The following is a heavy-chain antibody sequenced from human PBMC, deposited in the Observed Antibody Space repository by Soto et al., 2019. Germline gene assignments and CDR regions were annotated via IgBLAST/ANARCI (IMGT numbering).Heavy chain of an antibody. CDR3: ARVGGSYHSPYWYFDL. CDR1: GFTFSDYY. J-gene: IGHJ2*01. D-gene: IGHD1-26*01. V-gene: IGHV3-11*01. CDR2: ISSSGSTI. Sequence: GGSLRLSCAASGFTFSDYYMSWIRQAPGKGLEWVSYISSSGSTIYYADSVKGRFTISRDNAKNSLYLQMNSLRAEDTAVYYCARVGGSYHSPYWYFDLWGRGTLVTVSS.